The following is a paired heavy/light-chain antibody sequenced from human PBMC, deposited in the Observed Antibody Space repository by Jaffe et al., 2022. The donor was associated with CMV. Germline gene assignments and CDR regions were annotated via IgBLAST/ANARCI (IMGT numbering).Heavy chain of an antibody. V-gene: IGHV3-23*01. CDR1: GFSLTNFP. D-gene: IGHD6-13*01. Sequence: EEQVSESGGGLLQPGGSLRLSCAASGFSLTNFPMTWVRQAPGKGLVWVSTISSSGTTTYYTDSVKGRFTISRDTSKSTVYLQMSSLRVDDTAVYYCVRLQDSSSWYFDLWGRGTLVTVSS. J-gene: IGHJ2*01. CDR2: ISSSGTTT. CDR3: VRLQDSSSWYFDL.
Light chain of an antibody. Sequence: QSVLTQPPSASQTPGRGVTISCSGSSSNIGSNIVNWYQQVPGAAPKLLIYHDNQRPSGVSDRFSGSRSGTSASLAISDLQSEDEADYYCVAWDDNLNGRLFGGGTKLTVL. CDR2: HDN. CDR3: VAWDDNLNGRL. CDR1: SSNIGSNI. J-gene: IGLJ2*01. V-gene: IGLV1-44*01.